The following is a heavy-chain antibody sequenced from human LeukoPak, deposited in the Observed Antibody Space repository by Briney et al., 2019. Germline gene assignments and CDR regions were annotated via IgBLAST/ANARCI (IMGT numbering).Heavy chain of an antibody. CDR2: INHSGIT. J-gene: IGHJ4*02. Sequence: SETLSLTCSVSGGSFIDYSWSWIRQPPGKGLEWIGEINHSGITNYNPSLESRITMSVDTSKNQFSLKLSSVTAADTAVYYCARHRATGITMVRGVPSPLDYWGQGTLVTVSS. CDR1: GGSFIDYS. CDR3: ARHRATGITMVRGVPSPLDY. V-gene: IGHV4-34*01. D-gene: IGHD3-10*01.